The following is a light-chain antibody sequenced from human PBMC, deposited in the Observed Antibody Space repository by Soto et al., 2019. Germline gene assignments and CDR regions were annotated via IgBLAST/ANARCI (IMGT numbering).Light chain of an antibody. V-gene: IGLV1-40*01. CDR2: GNN. CDR1: SSNIGAGYD. CDR3: QSYDSSLSVWV. J-gene: IGLJ3*02. Sequence: QSVLTQPPSVSGAPGQRVTISCTGSSSNIGAGYDVHWYHQLPGTAPKLLIYGNNNRPSEVPDRFSGSRSGTSASLAITGLQAEDEADYYCQSYDSSLSVWVFGGGTKLTVL.